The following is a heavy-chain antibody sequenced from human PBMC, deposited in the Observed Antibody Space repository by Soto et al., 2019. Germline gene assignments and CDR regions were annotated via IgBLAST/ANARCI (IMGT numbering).Heavy chain of an antibody. D-gene: IGHD3-3*01. CDR1: GFSFSTHW. J-gene: IGHJ3*02. CDR2: IKEDGSQK. Sequence: GGSLRLSCAASGFSFSTHWMSWVRQAPGKGLEWVANIKEDGSQKYYVGSVKGRFTISRDNAENSLYLQMHSLRAEDTAIYYCATQGQHNFLMWGQGTVVTVSS. CDR3: ATQGQHNFLM. V-gene: IGHV3-7*02.